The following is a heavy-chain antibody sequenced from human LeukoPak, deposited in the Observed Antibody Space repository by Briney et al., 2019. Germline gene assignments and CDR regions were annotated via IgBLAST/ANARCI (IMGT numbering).Heavy chain of an antibody. D-gene: IGHD3-3*01. V-gene: IGHV1-69*05. Sequence: ASVKVSCKASGGTFSSYAISWVRQAPGQGLEWMGGIIPIFGTANYAQKFQGRVTITTDESTSTAYMELSSLRSEDTAVYYCARDFWSGYYQYNWFDPWGQGTLVTVSP. J-gene: IGHJ5*02. CDR1: GGTFSSYA. CDR2: IIPIFGTA. CDR3: ARDFWSGYYQYNWFDP.